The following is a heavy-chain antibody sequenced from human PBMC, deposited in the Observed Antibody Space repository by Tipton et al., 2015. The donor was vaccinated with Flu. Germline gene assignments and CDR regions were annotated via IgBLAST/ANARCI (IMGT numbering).Heavy chain of an antibody. J-gene: IGHJ3*01. CDR1: GFSVSANH. CDR2: IYYGGST. Sequence: GSLRLSCAASGFSVSANHMFWVRQAPGKGLDWVSVIYYGGSTYYANSVKGRFTISRDKSKNTLYLQMSSLRAEDTAIYYCASADNAGDGFDVWGQGTLVTVSS. V-gene: IGHV3-53*01. CDR3: ASADNAGDGFDV. D-gene: IGHD1-1*01.